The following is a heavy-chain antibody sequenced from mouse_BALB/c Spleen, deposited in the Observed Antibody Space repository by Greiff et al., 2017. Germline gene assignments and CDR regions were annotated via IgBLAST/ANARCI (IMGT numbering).Heavy chain of an antibody. CDR3: VRDYRYDKEVAWFAY. D-gene: IGHD2-14*01. CDR2: IWTGGGT. CDR1: GFSLTSYD. J-gene: IGHJ3*01. Sequence: QVQLKESGPGLVAPSQSLSITCTVAGFSLTSYDISWIRQPPGKGLEWHGVIWTGGGTNYNSAFMSRLSISKDNSKSQVFLKMNSLKTDDTAIYYCVRDYRYDKEVAWFAYWGQGTLVTVSA. V-gene: IGHV2-9-2*01.